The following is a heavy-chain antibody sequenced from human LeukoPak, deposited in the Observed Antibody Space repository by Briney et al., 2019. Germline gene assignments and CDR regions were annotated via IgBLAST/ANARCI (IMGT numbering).Heavy chain of an antibody. CDR1: GFTFSSYA. J-gene: IGHJ4*02. D-gene: IGHD6-13*01. Sequence: GGSLRLSCAASGFTFSSYAMSWVRQAPGKGLEWVSAISGSGGSTHYADSVKGRFTISRDNSKNTLYLQMNSLRAEDTAVYHCAKGEVRAAAGTGFDYWGQGTLVTVSS. V-gene: IGHV3-23*01. CDR3: AKGEVRAAAGTGFDY. CDR2: ISGSGGST.